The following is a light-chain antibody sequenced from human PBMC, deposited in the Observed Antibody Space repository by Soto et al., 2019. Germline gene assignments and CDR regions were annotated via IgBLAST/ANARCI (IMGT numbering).Light chain of an antibody. V-gene: IGKV3-20*01. Sequence: EIVLTQSPGTLSLSPGERATLSCRAGQTVSTNYLAWYQQKPGQPHRLLIYGASNRATGSPDRFSGSGAGTDFTLTISRLEPDDSAVYYCQQYATVPPLTFGGGTKVEIK. J-gene: IGKJ4*01. CDR2: GAS. CDR1: QTVSTNY. CDR3: QQYATVPPLT.